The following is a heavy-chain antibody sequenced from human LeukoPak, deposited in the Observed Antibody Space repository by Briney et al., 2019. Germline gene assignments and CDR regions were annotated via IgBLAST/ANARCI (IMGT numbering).Heavy chain of an antibody. CDR1: GGSISSSSYY. Sequence: SETLSLTCTVSGGSISSSSYYWGWIRQPPGKGLEWIGSIFYSGSTYYNPSLKSRVTISVDTSKNQFSLKLNSVTAADTAVYYCARGIYYYYYMDVWGKGTTVTVSS. D-gene: IGHD3-10*01. CDR2: IFYSGST. J-gene: IGHJ6*03. CDR3: ARGIYYYYYMDV. V-gene: IGHV4-39*07.